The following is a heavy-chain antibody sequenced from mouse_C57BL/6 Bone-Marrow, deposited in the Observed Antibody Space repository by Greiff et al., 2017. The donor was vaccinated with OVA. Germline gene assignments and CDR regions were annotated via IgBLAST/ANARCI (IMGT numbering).Heavy chain of an antibody. Sequence: QVQLQQSGAELVRPGASVTLSCKASGYTFTDYEMHWVKQTPVHGLEWIGAIDPETGGTAYNQKFKGKAILTADKSSSTAYMELRSLTSEDSAVYYCTRRTPYYYGSSYYAMDYWGQGTSVTVSS. J-gene: IGHJ4*01. CDR2: IDPETGGT. CDR3: TRRTPYYYGSSYYAMDY. CDR1: GYTFTDYE. D-gene: IGHD1-1*01. V-gene: IGHV1-15*01.